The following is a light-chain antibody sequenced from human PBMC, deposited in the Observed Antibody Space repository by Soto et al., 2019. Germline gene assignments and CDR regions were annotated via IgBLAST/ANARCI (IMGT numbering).Light chain of an antibody. CDR3: QQRSNWWT. V-gene: IGKV3-11*01. Sequence: EIVLTQSPATLSLSPGGRATLSCRASQSVSSYLAWYQQKPGQAPRLLIYRASNRATGIPARFSGSGSGTDFTLTISSLEPEDFAVYYCQQRSNWWTFGQGTKVEIK. CDR2: RAS. J-gene: IGKJ1*01. CDR1: QSVSSY.